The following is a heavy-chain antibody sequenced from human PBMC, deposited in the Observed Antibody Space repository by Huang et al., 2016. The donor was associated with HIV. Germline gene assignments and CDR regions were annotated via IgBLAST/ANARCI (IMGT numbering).Heavy chain of an antibody. CDR3: AKDTYYDILTAYYSYFDY. J-gene: IGHJ4*02. Sequence: EVQLVESGGGLVQPGRSLRLSCAASGFTFDDYAIPWVRQAPGKGLAWVSGISWNSGSIGYADSVKGRFTISRDNAKNSLYLQMNSLRAEDTALYYCAKDTYYDILTAYYSYFDYWGQGTLVTVSS. CDR2: ISWNSGSI. CDR1: GFTFDDYA. V-gene: IGHV3-9*01. D-gene: IGHD3-9*01.